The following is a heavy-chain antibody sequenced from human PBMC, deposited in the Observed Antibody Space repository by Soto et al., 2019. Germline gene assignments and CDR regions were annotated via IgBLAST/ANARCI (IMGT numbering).Heavy chain of an antibody. CDR3: AKDPLGYCSSTSCYDGYNWFDP. D-gene: IGHD2-2*01. V-gene: IGHV3-23*01. Sequence: GSLRLSCAASGFTFSSYAMSWVRQAPGKGLEWVSAISGSGGSTYYADSVKGRFTISRDNSKNTLYLQMNSLRAEDTAVYYCAKDPLGYCSSTSCYDGYNWFDPWGQGTLVTVSS. CDR2: ISGSGGST. CDR1: GFTFSSYA. J-gene: IGHJ5*02.